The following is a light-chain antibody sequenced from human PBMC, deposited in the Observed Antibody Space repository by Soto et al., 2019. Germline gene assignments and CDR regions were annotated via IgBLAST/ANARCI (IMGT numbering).Light chain of an antibody. J-gene: IGLJ2*01. V-gene: IGLV7-43*01. CDR1: AGPVTSAYY. CDR3: LLYYGGARLI. Sequence: QTVVTQEPSLTVSPGETVTLTCASSAGPVTSAYYPNWFQQKPGQAPRPLMYSTSNRYSWTPARCSGSLLGDRAALTLSGVQPEDEAEYFCLLYYGGARLIFGGGTKVTVL. CDR2: STS.